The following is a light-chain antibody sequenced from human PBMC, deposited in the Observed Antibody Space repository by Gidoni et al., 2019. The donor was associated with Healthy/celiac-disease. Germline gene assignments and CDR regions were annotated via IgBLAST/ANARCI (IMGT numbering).Light chain of an antibody. CDR2: DAS. CDR3: QQGSIWLTWT. CDR1: QSVSSY. Sequence: EIVFTQTLATLSLSPGERPTLSCRASQSVSSYLAWYQQKPGQAPRLLIYDASNRATGIQARFSGSGSGTDFTRTIGGLEPEDFAVDYYQQGSIWLTWTFGQGTKVEIK. J-gene: IGKJ1*01. V-gene: IGKV3-11*01.